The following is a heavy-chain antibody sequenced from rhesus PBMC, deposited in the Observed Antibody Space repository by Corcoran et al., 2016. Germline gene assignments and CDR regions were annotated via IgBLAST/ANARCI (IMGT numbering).Heavy chain of an antibody. D-gene: IGHD6-31*01. CDR1: GYPFPSFY. J-gene: IGHJ4*01. Sequence: QVQLVQSGAEVKKPGSSVKVSCQASGYPFPSFYMPLGRQAPGQGLEWMGENNPKTGGTNEAQKFQGRVTMTRDTSTSTAYMELSSLRSEDTAVYYCETRYSSANSVDYWGQGVLVTVSS. CDR2: NNPKTGGT. CDR3: ETRYSSANSVDY. V-gene: IGHV1-138*01.